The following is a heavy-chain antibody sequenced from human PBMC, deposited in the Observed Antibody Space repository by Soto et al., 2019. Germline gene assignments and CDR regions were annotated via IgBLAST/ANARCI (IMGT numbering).Heavy chain of an antibody. V-gene: IGHV3-15*07. J-gene: IGHJ6*02. Sequence: EVQLVESGGGLVKPGGSLRLSCAASGFTFSNAWMNWVRQAPGKGLEWVGRIKSKTDGGTTDYAAPVKGRFTISRDDSKNTLYLQMNSLKTEDTAVYYCSLLLWFGESTTYYYYGMDVWGQGTTVTVSS. CDR3: SLLLWFGESTTYYYYGMDV. CDR2: IKSKTDGGTT. CDR1: GFTFSNAW. D-gene: IGHD3-10*01.